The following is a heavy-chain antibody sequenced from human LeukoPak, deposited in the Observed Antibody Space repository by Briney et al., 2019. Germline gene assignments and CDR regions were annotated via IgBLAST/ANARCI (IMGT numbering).Heavy chain of an antibody. CDR1: GFTFSSYA. V-gene: IGHV3-23*01. CDR2: ISGSGGST. Sequence: GGSLRLSCAASGFTFSSYAMSWVRQAPGKGLEWVSAISGSGGSTYYADSVKGRFTISRDNSKNTLYLQMSSLRAEDTAVYYCANWGPPSQWLRFGTYYYYGMDVWGQGTTVTVSS. J-gene: IGHJ6*02. CDR3: ANWGPPSQWLRFGTYYYYGMDV. D-gene: IGHD5-12*01.